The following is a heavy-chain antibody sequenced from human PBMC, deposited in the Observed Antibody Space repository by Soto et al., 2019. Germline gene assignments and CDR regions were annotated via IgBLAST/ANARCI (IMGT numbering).Heavy chain of an antibody. J-gene: IGHJ6*02. Sequence: QVQLVESGGGLVKPGGSLRLSCVASGFTFSDHYMSWIRQVPGKGLEWVSYIYSSDSTIYYADSVKGRFTISRDKAKNPGYLQMNSLGAEDTAVYYCARGHYGLDVWGQGTTVTVSS. CDR2: IYSSDSTI. V-gene: IGHV3-11*01. CDR1: GFTFSDHY. CDR3: ARGHYGLDV.